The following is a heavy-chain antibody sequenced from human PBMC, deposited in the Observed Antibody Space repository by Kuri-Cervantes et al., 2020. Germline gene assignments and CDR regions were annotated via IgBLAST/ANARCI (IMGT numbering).Heavy chain of an antibody. CDR1: GFTFSNAW. V-gene: IGHV3-23*01. CDR3: AKVNYYDSSPMY. J-gene: IGHJ4*02. Sequence: GESLKISCAASGFTFSNAWMSWVRQAPGKGLEWVSAISGSGGSTYYADSVKGRFTISRDNSKNTLYLQMNSLRAEDTAVYYCAKVNYYDSSPMYWGQGTLVTVSS. CDR2: ISGSGGST. D-gene: IGHD3-22*01.